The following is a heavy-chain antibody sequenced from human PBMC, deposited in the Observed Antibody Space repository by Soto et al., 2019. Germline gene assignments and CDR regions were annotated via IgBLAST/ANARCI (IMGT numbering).Heavy chain of an antibody. CDR1: GGTFSSYA. J-gene: IGHJ6*01. CDR2: IIPVFGTA. V-gene: IGHV1-69*06. CDR3: ASAPLADSGSYYGAVEV. Sequence: SVNVSCKASGGTFSSYAISWVRQAPGQGLEWMGGIIPVFGTANYAQKFQGRVTITADKSTSTDYMELSSLRSEDTAVYYCASAPLADSGSYYGAVEVWGQRSRVTVS. D-gene: IGHD1-26*01.